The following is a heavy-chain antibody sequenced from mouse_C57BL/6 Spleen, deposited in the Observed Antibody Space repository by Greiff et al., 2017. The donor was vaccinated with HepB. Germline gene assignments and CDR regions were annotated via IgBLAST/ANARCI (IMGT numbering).Heavy chain of an antibody. Sequence: EVMLVESGGDLVKPGGSLKLSCAASGFTFSSYGMSWVRQTPDKRLEWVATISSGGSYTYYPDSVKGRFTISRDNAKNTLYLQMSSLKSEDTAMYYCARLTTVVAGAGYFDVWGTGTTVTVSS. D-gene: IGHD1-1*01. V-gene: IGHV5-6*01. CDR1: GFTFSSYG. J-gene: IGHJ1*03. CDR3: ARLTTVVAGAGYFDV. CDR2: ISSGGSYT.